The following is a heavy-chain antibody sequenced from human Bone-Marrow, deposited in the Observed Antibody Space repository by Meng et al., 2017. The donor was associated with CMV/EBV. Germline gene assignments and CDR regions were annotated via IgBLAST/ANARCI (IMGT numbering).Heavy chain of an antibody. CDR1: GGSISSSRYY. V-gene: IGHV4-39*07. J-gene: IGHJ4*02. CDR3: ARRITMVRGFDRFDY. Sequence: SETLSLTCTVSGGSISSSRYYWVWIRQPPGKGLEWIGEINHSGSTNYNPSLKSRVTISVDTSKNQFSLKLSSVTAADTAVYYCARRITMVRGFDRFDYWGQGTLVTVSS. D-gene: IGHD3-10*01. CDR2: INHSGST.